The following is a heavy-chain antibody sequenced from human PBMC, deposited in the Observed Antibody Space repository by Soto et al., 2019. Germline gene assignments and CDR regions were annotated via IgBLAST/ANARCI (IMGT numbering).Heavy chain of an antibody. Sequence: QVQLQESGPGLVKPSQTLSLTCTVSVDSNTGAAYYWSWLRQHPGKGLEWIWHIHYSGTTYYNPSLKSRVSFSVDTYKKQFSLRLTSVTAADTAVYYCARDFRQDQQLPGYYYYGMDVWGQGTTVTVSS. CDR2: IHYSGTT. J-gene: IGHJ6*02. V-gene: IGHV4-31*03. D-gene: IGHD6-13*01. CDR1: VDSNTGAAYY. CDR3: ARDFRQDQQLPGYYYYGMDV.